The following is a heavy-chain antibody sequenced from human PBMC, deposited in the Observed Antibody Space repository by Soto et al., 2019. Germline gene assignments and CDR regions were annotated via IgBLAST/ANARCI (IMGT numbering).Heavy chain of an antibody. D-gene: IGHD3-16*01. CDR2: INHSGST. CDR3: ARLRSRVRITFGGDPYGMDV. CDR1: CGSFSGYY. V-gene: IGHV4-34*01. Sequence: PSEPLSLTCAVYCGSFSGYYWSWIRQPPGKGLEWIGEINHSGSTNYNPSLKSRVTISVDTSKNQFSLKLSSVTAADTAVYYCARLRSRVRITFGGDPYGMDVWGQGNTVTVSS. J-gene: IGHJ6*02.